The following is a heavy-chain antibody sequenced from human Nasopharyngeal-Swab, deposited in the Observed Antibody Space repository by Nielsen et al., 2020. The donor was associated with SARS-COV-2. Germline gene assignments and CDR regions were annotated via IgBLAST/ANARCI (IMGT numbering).Heavy chain of an antibody. CDR2: ISTSGSTR. D-gene: IGHD3-10*01. J-gene: IGHJ6*03. V-gene: IGHV3-11*04. Sequence: GESLKISCAASGFTFSDYYMTWIRRSPRKGLEWISYISTSGSTRYHTDSVKGRFTISRDNAKNSLYLQMDSLRAEDTAVYYCAGAPSPNSFYYFMDVWGKGTTVTVSS. CDR1: GFTFSDYY. CDR3: AGAPSPNSFYYFMDV.